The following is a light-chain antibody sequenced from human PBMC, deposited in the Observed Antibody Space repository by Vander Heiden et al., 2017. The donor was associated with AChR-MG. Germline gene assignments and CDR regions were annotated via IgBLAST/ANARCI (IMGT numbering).Light chain of an antibody. CDR3: AAWDDSLSGWV. CDR1: SSNIGSNY. J-gene: IGLJ3*02. CDR2: RSN. V-gene: IGLV1-47*01. Sequence: QSVLTQPPPASGTPGQRVPISCSGSSSNIGSNYVYWYQQLPRTAPTLLIYRSNQRPSGAPDRCSGSKSGTSASLAISGLRSEDEADYYCAAWDDSLSGWVFGGGTKLTVL.